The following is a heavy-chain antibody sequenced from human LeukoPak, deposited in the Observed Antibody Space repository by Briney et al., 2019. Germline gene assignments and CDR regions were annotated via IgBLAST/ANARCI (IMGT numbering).Heavy chain of an antibody. CDR3: ARDTPGYCSGGSCPFDP. V-gene: IGHV1-18*01. D-gene: IGHD2-15*01. CDR1: GYTFTSYG. CDR2: ISAYNGNT. J-gene: IGHJ5*02. Sequence: ASVKVSCKASGYTFTSYGISWVRQAPGQGLEWMGWISAYNGNTNCAQKLQGRVTMTTDTSTSTAYMELRSLRSDDTAVYYCARDTPGYCSGGSCPFDPWGQGTLVTVSS.